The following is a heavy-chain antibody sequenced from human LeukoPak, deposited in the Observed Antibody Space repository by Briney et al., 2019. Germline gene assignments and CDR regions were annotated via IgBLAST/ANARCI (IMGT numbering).Heavy chain of an antibody. J-gene: IGHJ4*02. CDR1: GYTFTGYY. CDR3: ARGMTNDY. V-gene: IGHV1-2*02. CDR2: INPDSGGT. Sequence: EASVKVSCKASGYTFTGYYIHWVRQAPGQGLQWMGWINPDSGGTSYAQKFQGRVTVTRDTSITTAYMELSRLTSDDTAVFYCARGMTNDYWGQGTLVTVSS. D-gene: IGHD4-11*01.